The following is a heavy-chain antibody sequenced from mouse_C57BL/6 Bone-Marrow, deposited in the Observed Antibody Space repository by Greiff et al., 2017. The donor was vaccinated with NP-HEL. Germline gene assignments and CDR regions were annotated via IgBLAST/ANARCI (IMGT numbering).Heavy chain of an antibody. CDR3: ARRGYGSSYDDWYFDV. CDR2: IYPRDGST. CDR1: GYTFTSYD. V-gene: IGHV1-85*01. J-gene: IGHJ1*03. Sequence: VQLKESGPELVKPGASVKLSCKASGYTFTSYDINWVKQRPGQGLEWIGWIYPRDGSTKYNEKFKGKATLTVDTSSSTAYMELHSLTSEDSAVYFCARRGYGSSYDDWYFDVWGTGTTVTVSS. D-gene: IGHD1-1*01.